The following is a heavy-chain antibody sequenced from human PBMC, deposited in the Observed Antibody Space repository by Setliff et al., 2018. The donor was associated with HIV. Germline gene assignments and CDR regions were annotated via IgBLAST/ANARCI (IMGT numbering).Heavy chain of an antibody. V-gene: IGHV3-7*01. CDR2: IKQGGSEK. D-gene: IGHD2-2*01. CDR3: AKFRYAIKSTYYFDS. J-gene: IGHJ4*02. CDR1: GGSISSDNYY. Sequence: ETLSLTCTVSGGSISSDNYYWNWVRQAPGKGLEWVANIKQGGSEKNYVDSVKGRFTISRDNSKSTVYLQMNSVTPEDSAMYYCAKFRYAIKSTYYFDSWGQGTLVTVS.